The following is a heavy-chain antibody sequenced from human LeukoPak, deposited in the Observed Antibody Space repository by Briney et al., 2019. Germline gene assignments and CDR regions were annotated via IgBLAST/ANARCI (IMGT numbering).Heavy chain of an antibody. CDR3: AKAYHDSGCLIDY. J-gene: IGHJ4*02. V-gene: IGHV3-23*01. Sequence: GGSLRLSCAASGITFSSHAMTWVRQAPGKGLEWVASIRNNGATTDYADSVKGRFTISRDNPKSTLYLQMNSLRAEDTAVYYCAKAYHDSGCLIDYWGQGTLVTVSS. CDR1: GITFSSHA. D-gene: IGHD6-19*01. CDR2: IRNNGATT.